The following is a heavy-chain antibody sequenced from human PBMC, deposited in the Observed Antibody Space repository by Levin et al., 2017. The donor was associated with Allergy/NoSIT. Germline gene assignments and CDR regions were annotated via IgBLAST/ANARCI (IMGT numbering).Heavy chain of an antibody. CDR1: GFTFSSYS. CDR3: ARTTPYYFDAFDI. V-gene: IGHV3-21*01. J-gene: IGHJ3*02. Sequence: GESLKISCAASGFTFSSYSMNWVRQAPGKGLEWVSSISSSSSYIYYADSVKGRFTISRDNAKNSLYLQMNSLRAEDTAVYYCARTTPYYFDAFDIWGQGTMVTVSS. CDR2: ISSSSSYI. D-gene: IGHD3-10*01.